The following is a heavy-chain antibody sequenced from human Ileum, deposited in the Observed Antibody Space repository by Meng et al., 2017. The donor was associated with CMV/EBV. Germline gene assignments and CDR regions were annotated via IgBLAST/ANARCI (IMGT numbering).Heavy chain of an antibody. CDR3: ARVGLERRSGEDY. CDR1: GFTFSSYE. J-gene: IGHJ4*02. Sequence: GESLKISCAASGFTFSSYEMNWVRRAPGKGLEWVSYISSSGSTIYYADSVKVRFTISRDNSKNTLYLQMNSLRAEDTAVYYCARVGLERRSGEDYWGQGTLVTVSS. D-gene: IGHD1-1*01. V-gene: IGHV3-48*03. CDR2: ISSSGSTI.